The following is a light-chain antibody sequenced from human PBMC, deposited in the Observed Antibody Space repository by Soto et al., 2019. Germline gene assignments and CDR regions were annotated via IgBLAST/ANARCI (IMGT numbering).Light chain of an antibody. Sequence: SALTQPASVSGSPGQSITISCTGTSSDVGGYNYVSWYQQHPGKAPKLMIYDVSNRPSGVSNRFSGSKSGNTASLTISGLQAEDEADYYCNSYISISTLVVFGGGTKLTVL. CDR3: NSYISISTLVV. J-gene: IGLJ2*01. CDR2: DVS. V-gene: IGLV2-14*01. CDR1: SSDVGGYNY.